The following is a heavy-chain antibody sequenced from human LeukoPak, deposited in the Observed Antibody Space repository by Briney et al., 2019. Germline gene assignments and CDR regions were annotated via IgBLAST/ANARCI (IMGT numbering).Heavy chain of an antibody. Sequence: PSETVSLTCTFSGGSISSSSYYWGWIRQPPGKGLEWIGSIYHSGCTYYNPSLKSRVTISVDTSKNQFSLKLSSVTAADMAVYYCTRHQWWLAPRNFDYWGQGTLVTVSS. CDR2: IYHSGCT. V-gene: IGHV4-39*01. D-gene: IGHD2-8*01. CDR3: TRHQWWLAPRNFDY. J-gene: IGHJ4*02. CDR1: GGSISSSSYY.